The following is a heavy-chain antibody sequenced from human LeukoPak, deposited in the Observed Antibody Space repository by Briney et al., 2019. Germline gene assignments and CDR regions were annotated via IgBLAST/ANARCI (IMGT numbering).Heavy chain of an antibody. V-gene: IGHV3-7*01. CDR1: GFTFSSYW. J-gene: IGHJ6*03. Sequence: GGSLRLSCAASGFTFSSYWMTWVRQAPGKGLEWVANIKQDGSEKYSVDSLKGRFTISRDNAKKSLYLQMNSLRVEDTAVYYCARVGPPYYYYYMDVWGKGTTVTVSS. CDR2: IKQDGSEK. CDR3: ARVGPPYYYYYMDV.